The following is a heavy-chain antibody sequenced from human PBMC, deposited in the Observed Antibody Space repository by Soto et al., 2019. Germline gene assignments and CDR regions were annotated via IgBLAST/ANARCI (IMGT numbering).Heavy chain of an antibody. CDR1: GFTFSALY. D-gene: IGHD6-19*01. V-gene: IGHV3-11*01. Sequence: QVQLTESGGGLVKPGGSLRLSCAASGFTFSALYMSWIRQAPGKGLEWISCIGSGGDKKIYAESVRGRFTISRDNAKNSRDLQKNHLRADDPAVHYCARDRGAVTGDHFDYWGQRTLVTVSS. CDR2: IGSGGDKK. CDR3: ARDRGAVTGDHFDY. J-gene: IGHJ4*02.